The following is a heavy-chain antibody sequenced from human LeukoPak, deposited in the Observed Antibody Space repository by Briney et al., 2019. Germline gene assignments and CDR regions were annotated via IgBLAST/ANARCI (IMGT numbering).Heavy chain of an antibody. V-gene: IGHV4-39*01. D-gene: IGHD3-9*01. Sequence: SETLSLTCSVSGVSLSSSSYYWGWIRQPPGRGLEWIGNIYETGSTNYNPSLKSRVTISVDTSKNQFSLELSSVTAADTAVYYCVRPDDNSFDFWGQGTMVTVSS. CDR2: IYETGST. CDR3: VRPDDNSFDF. J-gene: IGHJ3*01. CDR1: GVSLSSSSYY.